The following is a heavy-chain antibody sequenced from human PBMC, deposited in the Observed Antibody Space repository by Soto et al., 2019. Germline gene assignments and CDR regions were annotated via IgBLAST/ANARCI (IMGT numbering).Heavy chain of an antibody. CDR2: ISGSGGST. V-gene: IGHV3-23*01. Sequence: GGAPKPSFAASGFPFNIYSMSWGPPAPGKGLEWVSAISGSGGSTYYADSVKGRFTISRDNSKNTLYLQMNSLRAEDTAVYYCAKRDWSSWLPFDYWGQGTLVTVSS. J-gene: IGHJ4*02. CDR3: AKRDWSSWLPFDY. CDR1: GFPFNIYS. D-gene: IGHD6-13*01.